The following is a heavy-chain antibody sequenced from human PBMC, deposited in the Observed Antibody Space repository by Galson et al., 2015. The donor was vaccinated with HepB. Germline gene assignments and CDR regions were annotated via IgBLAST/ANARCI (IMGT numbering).Heavy chain of an antibody. J-gene: IGHJ2*01. Sequence: SVKVSCKASGYTFTSYAMHWVRQAPGQRLEWMGWINAGNGNTKYSQKFQGRVTITRDTSASTAYMELSSLRSEDTAVYYCAREGILVYYGDYHNWYFDLWGRGTLVTVSS. CDR2: INAGNGNT. D-gene: IGHD4-17*01. V-gene: IGHV1-3*01. CDR3: AREGILVYYGDYHNWYFDL. CDR1: GYTFTSYA.